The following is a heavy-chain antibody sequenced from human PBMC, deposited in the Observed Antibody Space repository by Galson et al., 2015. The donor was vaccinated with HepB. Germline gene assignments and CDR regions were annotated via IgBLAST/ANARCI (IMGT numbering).Heavy chain of an antibody. Sequence: SLRLSCAASGFTFSSYAMSWVRQAPGKGLEWVSTIGGSGGTTYYADSVEGRSTISRDNSKNTLYLRMNSLRAEDTAVYYCAKDNSGYDLDYWGQGTLVTVSS. CDR3: AKDNSGYDLDY. J-gene: IGHJ4*02. CDR1: GFTFSSYA. D-gene: IGHD5-12*01. V-gene: IGHV3-23*01. CDR2: IGGSGGTT.